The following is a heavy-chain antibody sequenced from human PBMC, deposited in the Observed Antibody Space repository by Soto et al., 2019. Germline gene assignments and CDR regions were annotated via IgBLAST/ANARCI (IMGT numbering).Heavy chain of an antibody. CDR2: LSGSGTST. D-gene: IGHD6-19*01. V-gene: IGHV3-23*01. J-gene: IGHJ4*01. Sequence: EVQLLESGGGLVQPGGSLRLSCAASGFTFVNYAMNWVRQAPGKGLEWVETLSGSGTSTYYADFVKGRFTISRDNSRNTLYLKMNSLRAEDTDVYYCAKGTSNGGWFNTFDYWGHGTLVNVSS. CDR3: AKGTSNGGWFNTFDY. CDR1: GFTFVNYA.